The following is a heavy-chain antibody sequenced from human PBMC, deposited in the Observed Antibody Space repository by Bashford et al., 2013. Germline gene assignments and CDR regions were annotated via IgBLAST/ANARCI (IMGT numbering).Heavy chain of an antibody. D-gene: IGHD6-19*01. J-gene: IGHJ4*03. CDR1: GGSISSYY. V-gene: IGHV4-59*01. Sequence: SETLSLTCTVSGGSISSYYWSWIRQPPGKGLEWIGYIYYSGSTNYNPSLKSRVTISVDTSKNQFSLKLSSVTAADTAVYYCANGWSKYYFDYVGPRDHGHRLL. CDR3: ANGWSKYYFDY. CDR2: IYYSGST.